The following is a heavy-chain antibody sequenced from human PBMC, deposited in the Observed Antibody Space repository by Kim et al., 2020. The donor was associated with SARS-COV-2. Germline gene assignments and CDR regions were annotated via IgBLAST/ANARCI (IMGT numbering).Heavy chain of an antibody. J-gene: IGHJ4*02. D-gene: IGHD3-9*01. Sequence: GRVTITADKSTSTAYMELSSLRSEDTAVYYCARVGAYDILTGYSLRFDYWGQGTLVTVSS. CDR3: ARVGAYDILTGYSLRFDY. V-gene: IGHV1-69*04.